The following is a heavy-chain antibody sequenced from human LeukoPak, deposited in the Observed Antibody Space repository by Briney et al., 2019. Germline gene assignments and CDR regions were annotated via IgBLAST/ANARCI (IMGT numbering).Heavy chain of an antibody. J-gene: IGHJ4*02. CDR3: AKSASVGATLFDY. Sequence: SETLSLTCTVSGGSISSSSYYWGWIRQPPGKGLEWIGSIYYSGSTYYNSSLKSRVTISVDTSKNQFSLKLSSVTAADTAVYYCAKSASVGATLFDYWGQGTLVTVSS. CDR2: IYYSGST. V-gene: IGHV4-39*07. CDR1: GGSISSSSYY. D-gene: IGHD1-26*01.